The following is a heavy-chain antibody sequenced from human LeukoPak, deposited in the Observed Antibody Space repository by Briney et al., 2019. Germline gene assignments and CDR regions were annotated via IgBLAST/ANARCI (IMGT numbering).Heavy chain of an antibody. Sequence: ASVKVSCKASGVTFRNYTISWVRQAPGQGLEWMGGIIPFFGTANYAQKFQGRVTITADESTSTAYMELSSLRSEDTAVYYCARGSLLRLDSSGYHWGQGTLVTVSS. CDR2: IIPFFGTA. J-gene: IGHJ5*02. CDR3: ARGSLLRLDSSGYH. D-gene: IGHD3-22*01. CDR1: GVTFRNYT. V-gene: IGHV1-69*13.